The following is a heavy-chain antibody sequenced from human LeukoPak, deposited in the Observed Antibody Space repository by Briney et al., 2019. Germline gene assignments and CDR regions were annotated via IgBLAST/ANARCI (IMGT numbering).Heavy chain of an antibody. CDR2: ITPFNGNT. CDR3: ASSYYYYGMDV. CDR1: GYTFTYRY. V-gene: IGHV1-45*02. Sequence: ASVKVSCKASGYTFTYRYLHWVRQAPGQALEWMGWITPFNGNTNYAQKFQDRVTITMERSMSTAYMELSSLRSEDTAMYYCASSYYYYGMDVWAKGPRSPSPQ. J-gene: IGHJ6*01.